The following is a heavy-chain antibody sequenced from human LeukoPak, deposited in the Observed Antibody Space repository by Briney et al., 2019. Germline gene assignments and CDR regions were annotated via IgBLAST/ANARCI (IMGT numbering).Heavy chain of an antibody. CDR2: INTNTGNP. CDR1: GYTFTSYA. J-gene: IGHJ4*02. V-gene: IGHV7-4-1*02. D-gene: IGHD3-10*01. Sequence: ASVKVSCKASGYTFTSYATNWVRQAPGQGLEWMGWINTNTGNPTYAQGFTGRFVFSLDTSVSTAYLQISSLKAEDTAVYYCARGDENYYGSGSYLGWGQGTLVTVSS. CDR3: ARGDENYYGSGSYLG.